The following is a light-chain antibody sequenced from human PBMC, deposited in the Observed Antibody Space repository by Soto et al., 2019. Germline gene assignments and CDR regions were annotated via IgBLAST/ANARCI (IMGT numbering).Light chain of an antibody. Sequence: EIVLTQSPGTLSLSPGERATLSCRASQSVSSSYLAWYQQKPGQAPRLLIYGASSRATAIPDRFSGSGSGTDFTLTISRLEPEECAVYYCQQYGSSPNTFGQGTKLEIK. J-gene: IGKJ2*01. V-gene: IGKV3-20*01. CDR1: QSVSSSY. CDR3: QQYGSSPNT. CDR2: GAS.